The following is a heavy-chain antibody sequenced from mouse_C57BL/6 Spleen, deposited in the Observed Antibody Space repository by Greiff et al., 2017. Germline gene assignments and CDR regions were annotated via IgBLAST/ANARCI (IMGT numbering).Heavy chain of an antibody. CDR2: ISSGSSTI. D-gene: IGHD1-1*01. Sequence: EVMLVESGGGLVKPGGSLKLSCAASGFTFSDYGMHWVRQAPEKGLEWVAYISSGSSTIYYADTVKGRFTISRDNAKNTLFLQMTSLRSEDTALYYCARGGSSPFAYWGQGTLVTVSA. J-gene: IGHJ3*01. V-gene: IGHV5-17*01. CDR3: ARGGSSPFAY. CDR1: GFTFSDYG.